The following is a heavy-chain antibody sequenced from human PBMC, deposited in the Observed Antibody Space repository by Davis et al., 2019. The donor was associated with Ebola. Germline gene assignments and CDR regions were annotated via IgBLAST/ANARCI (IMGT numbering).Heavy chain of an antibody. J-gene: IGHJ4*02. Sequence: SETLSLTCSVSGGSIGSYYWGWIRQPPGKGLEWIGSIYYSGSTYYNPSLKSRVTISVDTSKNQFSLKLSSVTAADTAVYYCARRIQLWLSPSFDYWGQGTLVTVSS. CDR1: GGSIGSYY. CDR2: IYYSGST. V-gene: IGHV4-39*01. CDR3: ARRIQLWLSPSFDY. D-gene: IGHD5-18*01.